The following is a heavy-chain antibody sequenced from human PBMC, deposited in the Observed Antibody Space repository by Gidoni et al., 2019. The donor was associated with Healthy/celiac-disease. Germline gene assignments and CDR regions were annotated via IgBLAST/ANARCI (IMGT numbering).Heavy chain of an antibody. V-gene: IGHV1-2*02. D-gene: IGHD6-13*01. CDR3: ARGGGLIAAAGTNYYYGMDV. CDR1: GYTFTGYS. J-gene: IGHJ6*02. Sequence: QVQLVQSGAEVKKPGASVKVSCKASGYTFTGYSMPWVRQAPGQGLEWMGWINPNSGGTNYAQKFQGRVTMTRDTSISTAYMELSRLRSDDTAVYYCARGGGLIAAAGTNYYYGMDVWGQGTTVTVSS. CDR2: INPNSGGT.